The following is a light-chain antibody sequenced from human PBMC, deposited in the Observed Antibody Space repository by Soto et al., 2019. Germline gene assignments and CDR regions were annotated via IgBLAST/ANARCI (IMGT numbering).Light chain of an antibody. J-gene: IGKJ3*01. CDR2: GAS. Sequence: EIVMTQSPATLSVSPGERATLSCRASQSVSSNLAWYQQKPGQAPRLLIYGASTRATGIPARFSGSGSGTEFTLTISSLQSEDVEVYYCQQYNNWPPECTFGPGTKVDIK. CDR3: QQYNNWPPECT. V-gene: IGKV3-15*01. CDR1: QSVSSN.